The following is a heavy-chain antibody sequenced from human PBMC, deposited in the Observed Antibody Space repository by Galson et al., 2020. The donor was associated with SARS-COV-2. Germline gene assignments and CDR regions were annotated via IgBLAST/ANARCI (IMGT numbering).Heavy chain of an antibody. V-gene: IGHV6-1*01. CDR3: ARDSSIGLEALDI. CDR1: GDSVSSNTAA. J-gene: IGHJ3*02. Sequence: SQTLSLTCAISGDSVSSNTAAWYWIRQSPSRGLEWLGRTYYRPRWYYEYAESVKSRVTVNPDTAKNQFSLHLNSVTPEDTAVYYCARDSSIGLEALDIWGQGTMVTVSS. CDR2: TYYRPRWYY.